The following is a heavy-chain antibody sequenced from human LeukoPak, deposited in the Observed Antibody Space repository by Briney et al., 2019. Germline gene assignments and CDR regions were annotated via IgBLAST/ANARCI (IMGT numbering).Heavy chain of an antibody. J-gene: IGHJ4*02. D-gene: IGHD1-14*01. CDR1: GFTISSQA. V-gene: IGHV3-23*01. CDR2: IGISDVDR. Sequence: GGSLRLSCAASGFTISSQAMSWVRQAPGKGLECVSTIGISDVDRHYADSVEGRFTISRDNSKNTLYLQMNSLRADDTAVYYCAKDAPGAGGFDYWGQGTLVTVSS. CDR3: AKDAPGAGGFDY.